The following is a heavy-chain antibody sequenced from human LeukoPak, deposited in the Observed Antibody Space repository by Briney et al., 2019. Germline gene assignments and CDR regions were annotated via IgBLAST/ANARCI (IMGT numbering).Heavy chain of an antibody. CDR3: ARDSQGYMDV. V-gene: IGHV1-69*05. CDR1: GGTFSSYA. J-gene: IGHJ6*03. Sequence: RASVKVSCKASGGTFSSYAISWVRQAPGQGLEWMGGIIPIFGTANYAQKFQGRVTITTDESTSTAYMELSSLRSEDTAVYYCARDSQGYMDVWGKGTTVTVSS. CDR2: IIPIFGTA.